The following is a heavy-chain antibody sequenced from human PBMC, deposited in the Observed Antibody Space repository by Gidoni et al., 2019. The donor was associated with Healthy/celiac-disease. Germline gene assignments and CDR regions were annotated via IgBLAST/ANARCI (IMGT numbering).Heavy chain of an antibody. V-gene: IGHV1-69*04. CDR2: IIPILGIA. CDR1: GGTFSSYA. D-gene: IGHD6-6*01. CDR3: ARTSTSYSSSYSYYFDY. J-gene: IGHJ4*02. Sequence: QVQLVQSGAEVKKPGSSMKVSCKASGGTFSSYAISWVRQAPGQGLEWMGRIIPILGIANYAQKFQGRVTITADKSTSTAYMELSSLRSEDTAVYYCARTSTSYSSSYSYYFDYWGQGTLVTVSS.